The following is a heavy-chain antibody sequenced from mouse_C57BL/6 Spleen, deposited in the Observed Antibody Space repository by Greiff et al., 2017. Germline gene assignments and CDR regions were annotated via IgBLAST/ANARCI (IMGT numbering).Heavy chain of an antibody. V-gene: IGHV3-6*01. D-gene: IGHD2-5*01. CDR1: GYSITSGYY. CDR3: ARESYSNAFDY. Sequence: EVQLQESGPGLVKPSQSLSLTCSVTGYSITSGYYWNWIRQFPGNKLEWMGYISYDGSNNYNPSLKNRISITRDTSKNQFFLKLNSVTTEDTATYYCARESYSNAFDYWGQGTTLTVAS. J-gene: IGHJ2*01. CDR2: ISYDGSN.